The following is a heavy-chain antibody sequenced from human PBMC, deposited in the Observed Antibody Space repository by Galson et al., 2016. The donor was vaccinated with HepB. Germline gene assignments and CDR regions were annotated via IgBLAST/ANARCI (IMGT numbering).Heavy chain of an antibody. CDR3: AHRTVTAVTSPFNY. CDR2: IYWDDDK. Sequence: PALVKPTQTLTLTCTFSGFSLSTSGVGVGWIRQPPGKALEWLALIYWDDDKSYSPSLKSRLTITKDTSKNQVVLTVTDMDPVDKATYYCAHRTVTAVTSPFNYWGQGALVTVSS. V-gene: IGHV2-5*02. D-gene: IGHD4-17*01. J-gene: IGHJ4*02. CDR1: GFSLSTSGVG.